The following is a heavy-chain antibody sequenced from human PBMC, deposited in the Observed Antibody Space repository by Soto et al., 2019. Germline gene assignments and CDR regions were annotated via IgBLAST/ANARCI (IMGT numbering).Heavy chain of an antibody. D-gene: IGHD3-3*01. V-gene: IGHV3-30*18. CDR1: GFPFSSYV. J-gene: IGHJ6*02. Sequence: SLRLSCAAAGFPFSSYVMNWVRPAPGKGLEWVAVISYDGSIKNYADSVKGRFTISRDNSKNTLYLQMDSLRAEDTALYYCPKDFRQYDFWSGLADVWGQGTTVPVS. CDR3: PKDFRQYDFWSGLADV. CDR2: ISYDGSIK.